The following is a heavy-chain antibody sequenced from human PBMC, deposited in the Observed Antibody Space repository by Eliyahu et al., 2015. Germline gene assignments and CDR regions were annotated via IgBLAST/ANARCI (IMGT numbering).Heavy chain of an antibody. V-gene: IGHV4-38-2*02. CDR2: IYHSGST. D-gene: IGHD6-19*01. Sequence: QVQLQESGPGLVKPSETLSXTCAVSGYSISSGYYWGWIRQPPGKGLEWIGSIYHSGSTYYNPSLKSRVTISVDTSKNQFSLKLSSVTAADTAVYYCAREGIAVAGTGGSFDYWGQGTLVTVSS. CDR1: GYSISSGYY. J-gene: IGHJ4*02. CDR3: AREGIAVAGTGGSFDY.